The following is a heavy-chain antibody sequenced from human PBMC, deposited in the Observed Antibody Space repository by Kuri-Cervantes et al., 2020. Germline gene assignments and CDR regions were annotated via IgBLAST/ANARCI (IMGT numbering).Heavy chain of an antibody. V-gene: IGHV4-39*01. CDR2: IYYSGST. CDR1: GGSISSSSYY. J-gene: IGHJ5*02. D-gene: IGHD3-3*01. Sequence: SETLSLTCTVSGGSISSSSYYWGWIRQPPGKGLEWIGSIYYSGSTYYNPSLKSRVTISVDTSKNQFSLKLSSVTAADTAVYYCARRDTYYDFWSGYYYSTIRGWFDPWGQGTLVTVSS. CDR3: ARRDTYYDFWSGYYYSTIRGWFDP.